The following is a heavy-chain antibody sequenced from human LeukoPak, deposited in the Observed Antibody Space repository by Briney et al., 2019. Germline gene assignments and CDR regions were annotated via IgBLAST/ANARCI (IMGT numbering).Heavy chain of an antibody. J-gene: IGHJ4*02. CDR1: GYSFTSYW. D-gene: IGHD3-10*01. CDR3: ASALDYYGSGRALNDY. CDR2: IYPGDSDT. V-gene: IGHV5-51*01. Sequence: PGESLKISCKGSGYSFTSYWIGWVRQMPGKGLEWMGIIYPGDSDTRYSPSFQGQVTISADKSISTAYLQWSSLKASDTAMYYCASALDYYGSGRALNDYWGQGTLVTVSS.